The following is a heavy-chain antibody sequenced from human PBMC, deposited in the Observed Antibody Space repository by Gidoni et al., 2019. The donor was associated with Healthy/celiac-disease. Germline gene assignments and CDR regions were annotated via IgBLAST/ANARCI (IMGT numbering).Heavy chain of an antibody. J-gene: IGHJ4*02. V-gene: IGHV1-3*01. CDR3: ARGGRLRYFDWLSRGDY. Sequence: QVQLVQSGAEVKKPGASVKVSCKASGYTFTTYAMHWVRQAPGQRLAWMGWSNAGNGNTKYSQKFQGRVTITRDTSATTAYMELSSLRSEDTAVYYCARGGRLRYFDWLSRGDYWGQGTLVTVSS. D-gene: IGHD3-9*01. CDR1: GYTFTTYA. CDR2: SNAGNGNT.